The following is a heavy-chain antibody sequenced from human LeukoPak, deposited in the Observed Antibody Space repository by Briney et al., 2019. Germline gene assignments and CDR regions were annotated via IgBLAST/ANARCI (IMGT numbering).Heavy chain of an antibody. CDR3: TRWDCTTTGCYPFDY. Sequence: GGSLRLSCAASGFTFSGSAIHWVRQASGKGLEWVGRIRDKANSYATAYIASVKGRFTISRDDSRNTAYLQMSSLKTEDTAVYYCTRWDCTTTGCYPFDYWGQGTLVTVSS. CDR2: IRDKANSYAT. J-gene: IGHJ4*02. CDR1: GFTFSGSA. V-gene: IGHV3-73*01. D-gene: IGHD2-2*01.